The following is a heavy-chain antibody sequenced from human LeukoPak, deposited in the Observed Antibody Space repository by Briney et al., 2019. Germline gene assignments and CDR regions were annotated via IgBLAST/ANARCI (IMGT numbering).Heavy chain of an antibody. Sequence: GRSLRLSCAASGFTFSSYAMHWVCQAPGKGLEWVAVISYDGNNEYYADSVKGRFTISRDNSKNTLYLQMNSLRTEDTAVYYCARPFHKFFDYWGQGTLVTVSS. CDR3: ARPFHKFFDY. CDR2: ISYDGNNE. J-gene: IGHJ4*02. D-gene: IGHD3-3*02. V-gene: IGHV3-30-3*01. CDR1: GFTFSSYA.